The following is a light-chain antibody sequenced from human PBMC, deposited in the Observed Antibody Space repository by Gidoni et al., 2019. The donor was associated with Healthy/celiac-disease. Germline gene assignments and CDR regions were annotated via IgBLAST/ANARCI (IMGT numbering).Light chain of an antibody. CDR1: SSNIGSNT. CDR2: SNN. CDR3: AAWDDSLNGSWV. J-gene: IGLJ3*02. V-gene: IGLV1-44*01. Sequence: QSVLTQPPSASGTPGPRVTISCSGSSSNIGSNTVNWYPQPPGTAPKLLIYSNNQRPSGVPDRFSGSKSGTSASLAISGLQSEDEADYYCAAWDDSLNGSWVFGGGTKLTVL.